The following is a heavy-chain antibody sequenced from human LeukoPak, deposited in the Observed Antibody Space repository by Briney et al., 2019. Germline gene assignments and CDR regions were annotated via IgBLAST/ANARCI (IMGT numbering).Heavy chain of an antibody. Sequence: GGSLRLSCAASGFTFSSYWMSWARQAPGKGLEWVANIKQDGSEKYYVDSVKGRFTISRDNAKNSLYLQMNSLRAEDTAVYYCAKAPQKIAAAGTFDYWGQGTLVTVSS. J-gene: IGHJ4*02. D-gene: IGHD6-13*01. CDR2: IKQDGSEK. V-gene: IGHV3-7*03. CDR1: GFTFSSYW. CDR3: AKAPQKIAAAGTFDY.